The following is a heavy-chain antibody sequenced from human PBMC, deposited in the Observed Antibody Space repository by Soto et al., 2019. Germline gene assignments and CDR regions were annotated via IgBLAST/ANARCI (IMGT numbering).Heavy chain of an antibody. CDR3: ASGSPVTTVDY. CDR2: IIPILGIA. J-gene: IGHJ4*02. CDR1: GGTFSSYT. D-gene: IGHD4-17*01. Sequence: ASVKVSCKASGGTFSSYTISWVRQAPGHGLEWMGRIIPILGIANYAQKFQGRVTITADKSTSTAYMELSSLRSEDTAVYYCASGSPVTTVDYWGQGTLVTVSS. V-gene: IGHV1-69*02.